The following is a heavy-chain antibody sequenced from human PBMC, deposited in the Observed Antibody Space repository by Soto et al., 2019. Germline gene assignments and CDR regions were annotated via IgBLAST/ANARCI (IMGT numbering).Heavy chain of an antibody. J-gene: IGHJ4*02. CDR3: AKSTLIVLVIHEFDS. V-gene: IGHV3-23*01. CDR2: LSGSGDTT. D-gene: IGHD3-22*01. Sequence: GGSLRLSRLSSGFSFTRDTMSWFRQSPGKGLEWVSGLSGSGDTTNYADSVKGRFTISRDNSKNTLYLQMNSLRAEDTAVYYCAKSTLIVLVIHEFDSWGQGTLVTVSS. CDR1: GFSFTRDT.